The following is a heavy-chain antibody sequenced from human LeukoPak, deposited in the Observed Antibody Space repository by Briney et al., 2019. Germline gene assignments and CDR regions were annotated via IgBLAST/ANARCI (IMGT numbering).Heavy chain of an antibody. V-gene: IGHV3-15*01. CDR2: IKSKTDGETT. J-gene: IGHJ4*02. CDR3: TTVYSDSGGFYFNYCDY. D-gene: IGHD3-22*01. Sequence: PGGSLRLSCAVSGFTVSNAWMSWVRQAPGKGLEWVGRIKSKTDGETTDYAAPVKGRFTISRDGSKNTLYLQMNSLKTEDTAVYYCTTVYSDSGGFYFNYCDYWGQGTLVTVST. CDR1: GFTVSNAW.